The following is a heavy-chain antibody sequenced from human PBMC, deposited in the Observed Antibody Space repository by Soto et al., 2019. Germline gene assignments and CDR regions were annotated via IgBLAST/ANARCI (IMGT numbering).Heavy chain of an antibody. V-gene: IGHV4-34*01. J-gene: IGHJ6*02. Sequence: SETLSLTCAVYGGSFSGYYWSWIRQPPGKGLDWIGEINHSGSTNYNPSLKSRVTISVDTSKNQFSLKLSSVTAADTAVYYCARDRYYDFWSGYYGTYYYGMDVWGQGTTVTVSS. CDR2: INHSGST. D-gene: IGHD3-3*01. CDR3: ARDRYYDFWSGYYGTYYYGMDV. CDR1: GGSFSGYY.